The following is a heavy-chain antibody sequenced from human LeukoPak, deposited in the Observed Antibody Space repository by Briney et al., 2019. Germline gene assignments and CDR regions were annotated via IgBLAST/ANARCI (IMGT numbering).Heavy chain of an antibody. CDR2: ISSSGSTI. J-gene: IGHJ4*02. D-gene: IGHD6-19*01. V-gene: IGHV3-48*03. CDR1: GFTFSSYE. Sequence: GGSLRLSCAASGFTFSSYEMNWVRQAPGKGLEWVSYISSSGSTIYYADSVRGRFTISRDNAKNSLYLPMNSLRAEDTAVYYCARDQGLLVVAGRFGYWGQGTLVTVSS. CDR3: ARDQGLLVVAGRFGY.